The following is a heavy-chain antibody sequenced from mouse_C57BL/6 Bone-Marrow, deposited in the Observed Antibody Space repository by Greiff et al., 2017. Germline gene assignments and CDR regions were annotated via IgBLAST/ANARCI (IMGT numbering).Heavy chain of an antibody. CDR3: ARGGITTVVGNFDD. J-gene: IGHJ2*01. CDR2: IDPSDSYT. CDR1: GYTFTSYW. D-gene: IGHD1-1*01. V-gene: IGHV1-50*01. Sequence: QVQLQQPGAELVKPGASVKLSCKASGYTFTSYWMQWVKQRPGQGLEWIGEIDPSDSYTNYNQKFKGKATLTVDTSSSTAYMQLSSLTSEDSAVYYCARGGITTVVGNFDDWGQGTTLTVSS.